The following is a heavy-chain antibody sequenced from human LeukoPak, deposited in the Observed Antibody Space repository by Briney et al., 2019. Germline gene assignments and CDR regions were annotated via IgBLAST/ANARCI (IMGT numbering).Heavy chain of an antibody. J-gene: IGHJ1*01. CDR1: GFTFSSYS. CDR2: ISSSSSTI. V-gene: IGHV3-48*01. CDR3: ARDLISSSWYEEYFQH. Sequence: GGSLRLSCAASGFTFSSYSMNWVGQAPGKGLEWVSYISSSSSTIYYADSVKGRFTISRDNAKNSLYLQMNSLRAEDTAVYYCARDLISSSWYEEYFQHWGQGTLVTVSS. D-gene: IGHD6-13*01.